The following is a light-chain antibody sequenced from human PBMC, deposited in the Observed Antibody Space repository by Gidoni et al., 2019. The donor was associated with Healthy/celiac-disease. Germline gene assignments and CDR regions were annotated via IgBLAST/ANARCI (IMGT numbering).Light chain of an antibody. CDR2: EVS. V-gene: IGLV2-14*01. CDR1: SSDVGGYNY. J-gene: IGLJ1*01. Sequence: QSALTQPASVSCSPGQSITISCTGTSSDVGGYNYVSWYQQHPGKAPKLMIYEVSNRPSGVYNRFAGSKSGNTASMTISGRQAEDEADYYCSSYKSSRSDVFGTGTKVTVL. CDR3: SSYKSSRSDV.